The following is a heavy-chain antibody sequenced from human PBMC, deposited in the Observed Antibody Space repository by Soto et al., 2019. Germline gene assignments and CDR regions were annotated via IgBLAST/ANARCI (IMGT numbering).Heavy chain of an antibody. J-gene: IGHJ4*02. Sequence: GGSLRLSCAASGFNFSSYGMHWVRKAPGKGLEWVAVIWYDGSNKYYADSVKGRFTISRDNSKNTLYLQMNSLRAEDTAVYYCARAAAGTYGFGYWGQGTLVTVSS. CDR2: IWYDGSNK. D-gene: IGHD6-13*01. CDR3: ARAAAGTYGFGY. CDR1: GFNFSSYG. V-gene: IGHV3-33*01.